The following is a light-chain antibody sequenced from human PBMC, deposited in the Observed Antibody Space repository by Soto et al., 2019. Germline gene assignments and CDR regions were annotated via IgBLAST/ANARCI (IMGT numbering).Light chain of an antibody. V-gene: IGKV3-15*01. J-gene: IGKJ1*01. CDR2: GAS. CDR3: QQYNNPLT. CDR1: QSVSSN. Sequence: EIVMTQSPATLSVSPGERATLSCRASQSVSSNLAWYQQKPGQAPRLLIYGASTRATGIPARFSGSGSGTEFTLTISSLQSEDFAAYYCQQYNNPLTFGQGTKVEIK.